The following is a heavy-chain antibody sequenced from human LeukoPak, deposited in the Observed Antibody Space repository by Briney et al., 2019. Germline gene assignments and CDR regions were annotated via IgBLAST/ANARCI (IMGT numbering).Heavy chain of an antibody. CDR3: ARDYSYGLDH. CDR2: ISSSGSTI. J-gene: IGHJ5*02. CDR1: GFTFSNYA. V-gene: IGHV3-48*03. D-gene: IGHD5-18*01. Sequence: PGGSLRLSCAASGFTFSNYAMNWVRQAPGKGLEWVSYISSSGSTIYYADSVKGRFTISRDNAKNSLYLQMNSLRAEDTAVYYCARDYSYGLDHWGQGTRVTVSS.